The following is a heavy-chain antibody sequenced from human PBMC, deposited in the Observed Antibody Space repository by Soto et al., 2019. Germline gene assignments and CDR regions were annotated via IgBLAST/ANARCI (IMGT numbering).Heavy chain of an antibody. D-gene: IGHD3-3*01. CDR1: GFTFSNFY. Sequence: PGGSLRLSCAAPGFTFSNFYMSWIRQAPGKGLEWVSAISGSSGSTYYADSVKGRFTISRDNSKNTLYLQMNSLRAEDTAVYYCAKLDYDFWSGPSPFDYWGQGTLVTVS. CDR2: ISGSSGST. J-gene: IGHJ4*02. V-gene: IGHV3-23*01. CDR3: AKLDYDFWSGPSPFDY.